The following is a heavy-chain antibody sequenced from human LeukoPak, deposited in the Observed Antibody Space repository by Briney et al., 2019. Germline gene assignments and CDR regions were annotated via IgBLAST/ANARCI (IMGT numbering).Heavy chain of an antibody. CDR2: FSHRGGS. Sequence: PSETLSLTCTVSGYSLSSGFFCDWIRQSPGKGLEWTGSFSHRGGSYHNPSLKSRVTISVDTSKNQFSLKLLSVTAADTAVYYCARAQDFSDSSGPNYLDFWGQGILVTVSS. J-gene: IGHJ4*02. D-gene: IGHD3-22*01. V-gene: IGHV4-38-2*02. CDR1: GYSLSSGFF. CDR3: ARAQDFSDSSGPNYLDF.